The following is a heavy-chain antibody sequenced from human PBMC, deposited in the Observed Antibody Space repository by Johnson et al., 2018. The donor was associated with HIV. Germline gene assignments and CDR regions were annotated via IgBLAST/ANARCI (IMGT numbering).Heavy chain of an antibody. V-gene: IGHV3-53*01. Sequence: VQLVESGGGLLQPGGSLRLSCAASGFTFSNNYMSWVRQAPGKGLEWVSFIYSGGSTYYADSVKGRFTISRDNSKNTLYLQMNSLRAEDTAVYYCARDFESAAGIWGQGTMVTVSS. CDR1: GFTFSNNY. J-gene: IGHJ3*02. CDR3: ARDFESAAGI. D-gene: IGHD6-13*01. CDR2: IYSGGST.